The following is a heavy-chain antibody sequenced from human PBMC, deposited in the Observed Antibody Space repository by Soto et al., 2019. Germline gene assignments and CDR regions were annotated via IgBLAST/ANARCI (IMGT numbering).Heavy chain of an antibody. V-gene: IGHV3-15*01. Sequence: LRLSCAASGFTFSNAWMSWVRQAPGKGLEWVGRIKSTTDGGTRDFAAPVKGRFTISRDDSRKTMFLQMNSLKTEDTAVYYCTTDDPINNYWGQGTLVTVSS. CDR2: IKSTTDGGTR. CDR1: GFTFSNAW. CDR3: TTDDPINNY. J-gene: IGHJ4*02.